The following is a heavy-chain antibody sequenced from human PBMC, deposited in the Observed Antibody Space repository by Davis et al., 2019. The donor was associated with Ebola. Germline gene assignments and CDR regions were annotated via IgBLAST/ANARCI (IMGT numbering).Heavy chain of an antibody. CDR1: GFTFSSYS. Sequence: GESLKISCAASGFTFSSYSMNWVRQAPGKGLEWVSSISSSSSYIYYADSVKGRFTISRDNAKNSLYLQMNSLRAEETAVYYCSRSVDYYYYGMDVWGKGTTVTVSS. CDR3: SRSVDYYYYGMDV. J-gene: IGHJ6*04. V-gene: IGHV3-21*01. CDR2: ISSSSSYI.